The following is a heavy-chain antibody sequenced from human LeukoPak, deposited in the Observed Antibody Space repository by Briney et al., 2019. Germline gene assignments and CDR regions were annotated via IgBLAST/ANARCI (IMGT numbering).Heavy chain of an antibody. CDR1: GFPFSSYS. CDR3: AKSYNNPTVAIRVRGVIPYFDS. V-gene: IGHV3-21*04. J-gene: IGHJ4*02. D-gene: IGHD3-10*01. CDR2: ISSSSSYI. Sequence: GGSLRLSCAASGFPFSSYSMTWVRQAPGKGLEWVSFISSSSSYIYYADSVKGRFTISRDNAKNSLYLQMNSLRADDTAVYYCAKSYNNPTVAIRVRGVIPYFDSWGQGSLVTVSS.